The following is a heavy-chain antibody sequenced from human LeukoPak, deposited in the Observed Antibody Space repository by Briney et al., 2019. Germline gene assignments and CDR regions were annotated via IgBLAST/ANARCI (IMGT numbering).Heavy chain of an antibody. Sequence: SETLSLTCTVSGGSISSSSYYWGWIRQPPGRGQEWIGSIYYSGSTYYNPSLKSRVTISVDTSKNQFSLKLSSVTAADTAVYYCARPPTGGYSYGSPFGYWGQGTLVTVSS. CDR3: ARPPTGGYSYGSPFGY. D-gene: IGHD5-18*01. V-gene: IGHV4-39*01. CDR1: GGSISSSSYY. J-gene: IGHJ4*02. CDR2: IYYSGST.